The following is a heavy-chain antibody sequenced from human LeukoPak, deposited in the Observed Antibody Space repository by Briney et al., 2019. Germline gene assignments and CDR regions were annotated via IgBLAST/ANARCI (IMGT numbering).Heavy chain of an antibody. V-gene: IGHV4-34*01. Sequence: SETLSLTCAVYGGSSSGYYWSWIRQPPGKGLEWIGEINHSGSTNYNPSLKSRVTISVDTSKNQFSLRLSSVTAADTAVYYCARYGITIVRGGKYYFDSWGQGTLVTVSS. CDR2: INHSGST. CDR3: ARYGITIVRGGKYYFDS. D-gene: IGHD3-10*01. CDR1: GGSSSGYY. J-gene: IGHJ4*02.